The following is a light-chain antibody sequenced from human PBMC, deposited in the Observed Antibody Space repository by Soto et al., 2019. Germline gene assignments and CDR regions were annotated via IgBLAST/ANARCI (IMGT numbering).Light chain of an antibody. J-gene: IGKJ4*01. V-gene: IGKV4-1*01. CDR3: QQYYNTPLT. Sequence: DIVMTQSPDSLAVPLGERATINCKSSQSVLYDSNNKNYLAWYQQRPGQPPKLLIYWASTRESGVPDRFSGGGSGTDFALTISSLQAEDVAVYYCQQYYNTPLTFGGGTKVEIK. CDR2: WAS. CDR1: QSVLYDSNNKNY.